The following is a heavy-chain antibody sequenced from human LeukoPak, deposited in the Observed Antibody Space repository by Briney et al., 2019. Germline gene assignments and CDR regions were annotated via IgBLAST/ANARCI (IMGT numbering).Heavy chain of an antibody. CDR1: GGSFSGYY. CDR2: INHSGNA. CDR3: ARDLLGPDYGMDV. J-gene: IGHJ6*02. V-gene: IGHV4-34*01. Sequence: SETLSLTCAVSGGSFSGYYWTWIRQPPGKGLEWIGEINHSGNANYNPSLKSRVTISLDMSENHFSLKLTSVTAADTAVYYCARDLLGPDYGMDVWGQGTTVTVSS. D-gene: IGHD3-16*01.